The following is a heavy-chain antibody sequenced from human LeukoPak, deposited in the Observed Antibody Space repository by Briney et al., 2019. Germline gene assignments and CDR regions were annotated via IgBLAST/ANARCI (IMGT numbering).Heavy chain of an antibody. D-gene: IGHD2-2*01. J-gene: IGHJ6*03. Sequence: ASVKVSCKASVGTFSSYAISWVREAPGQGREWRGGIIPIFGTANYAQKFQGRVTITTDESTSTPYMELSSLRSEDTAVYYCARVVPAASLYYYYYMDVWGKGTTVTVSS. V-gene: IGHV1-69*05. CDR1: VGTFSSYA. CDR2: IIPIFGTA. CDR3: ARVVPAASLYYYYYMDV.